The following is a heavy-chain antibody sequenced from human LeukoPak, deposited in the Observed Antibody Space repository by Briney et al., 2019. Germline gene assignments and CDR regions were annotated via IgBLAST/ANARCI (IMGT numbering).Heavy chain of an antibody. V-gene: IGHV1-18*04. CDR1: GYTFTSYG. CDR3: ARVPLIVVVPAALSGDY. CDR2: ISAYNGNT. J-gene: IGHJ4*02. D-gene: IGHD2-2*01. Sequence: ASVKVSCKASGYTFTSYGISWVRQAPGQGLEWMGWISAYNGNTNYAQKLQGRVTMTTDTSTSTAYMVLRSLRSDDTAVYYCARVPLIVVVPAALSGDYWGQGTLVTVSS.